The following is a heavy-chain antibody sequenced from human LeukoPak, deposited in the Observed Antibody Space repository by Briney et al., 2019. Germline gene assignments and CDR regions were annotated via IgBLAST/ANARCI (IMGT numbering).Heavy chain of an antibody. CDR1: GLTFTNNE. CDR3: GAARQYVGAFDI. Sequence: GGSLRLSCAASGLTFTNNEMYWGRQAPGEGLGWSSYISNSGSTIKYADSVRGRFSISRDNATKSLYLQMNSLRAEDTGVYYCGAARQYVGAFDIWGQGTLVTVSS. J-gene: IGHJ3*02. D-gene: IGHD3-16*01. CDR2: ISNSGSTI. V-gene: IGHV3-48*03.